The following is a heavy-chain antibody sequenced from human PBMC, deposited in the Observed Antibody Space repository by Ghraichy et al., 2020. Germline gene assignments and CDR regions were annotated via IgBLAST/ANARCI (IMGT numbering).Heavy chain of an antibody. V-gene: IGHV3-48*02. CDR3: ARGSKVVRFYYYDALDV. Sequence: GGSLRLSCVASGFTLSSYSFNWVRQAPGKGLEWVAYITSSSRTKSSADSVKGRFTISRHNAKNSLYLQMNSLRDEDTAVYYCARGSKVVRFYYYDALDVWGQGTTVTVSS. CDR1: GFTLSSYS. D-gene: IGHD4-23*01. CDR2: ITSSSRTK. J-gene: IGHJ6*02.